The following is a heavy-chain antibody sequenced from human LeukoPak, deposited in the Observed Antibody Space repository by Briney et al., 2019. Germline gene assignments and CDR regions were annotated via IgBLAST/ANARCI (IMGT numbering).Heavy chain of an antibody. D-gene: IGHD3-22*01. CDR3: AKRGVVIRVILVGFHKEAYYFDS. CDR2: LSGSGGST. Sequence: GGSLRLSCAVSGITLSNYGMSWVRHAPGKGLEWVAGLSGSGGSTNYADSVKGRFTISRVNPKNTLYLQMNSLRAEDTAVYFCAKRGVVIRVILVGFHKEAYYFDSWGQGALVTVSS. V-gene: IGHV3-23*01. J-gene: IGHJ4*02. CDR1: GITLSNYG.